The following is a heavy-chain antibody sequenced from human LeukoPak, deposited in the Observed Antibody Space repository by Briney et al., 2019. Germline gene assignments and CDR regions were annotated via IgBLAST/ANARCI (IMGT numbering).Heavy chain of an antibody. CDR3: TSSTNPLYRTWKFDP. CDR1: GFTFSGYW. J-gene: IGHJ5*02. V-gene: IGHV3-74*01. Sequence: PGGSLRLSCAASGFTFSGYWMDWVRRAPGKGLVWVSGIDTDGSSTSYADSVKGRFTISRDNGKNTLYLQMNSLRVEDTAVYYCTSSTNPLYRTWKFDPWGQGTLVTVSS. D-gene: IGHD1-1*01. CDR2: IDTDGSST.